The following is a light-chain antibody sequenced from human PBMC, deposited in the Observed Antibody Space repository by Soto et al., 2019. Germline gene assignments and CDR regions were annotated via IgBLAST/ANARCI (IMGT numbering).Light chain of an antibody. V-gene: IGKV3-20*01. J-gene: IGKJ1*01. CDR2: GAS. Sequence: ESVLTQSPGTLSLSPGERATLSCRASQSVSSNYLAWYQQKPGQAPRLLIYGASTSATGIPDRFSGSGSGREFTLTISRLEPEDSAVYYCQQYCSSPTWTFGQGTKVEIK. CDR1: QSVSSNY. CDR3: QQYCSSPTWT.